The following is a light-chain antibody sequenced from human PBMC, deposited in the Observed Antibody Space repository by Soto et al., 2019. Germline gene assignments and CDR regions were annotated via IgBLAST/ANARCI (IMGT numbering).Light chain of an antibody. CDR2: RAS. J-gene: IGKJ5*01. Sequence: EIVMTQSPATLSVSPGERATLSCRASQSVSTNLAWYQQKPGQAPRLLMYRASMRATGIPARFSGRGSGTEFTLTISSLQSEDSAFYFCQHYNNWPITFGQGTRLEIK. CDR3: QHYNNWPIT. V-gene: IGKV3-15*01. CDR1: QSVSTN.